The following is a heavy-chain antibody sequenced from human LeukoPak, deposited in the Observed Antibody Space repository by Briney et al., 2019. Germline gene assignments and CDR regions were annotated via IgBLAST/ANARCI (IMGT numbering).Heavy chain of an antibody. V-gene: IGHV3-21*01. CDR3: ARVMMGATVTTFHYYCMDV. D-gene: IGHD4-11*01. J-gene: IGHJ6*03. CDR2: ITSSSSHI. Sequence: GGSLRLSCAASGFTFSHYSIDWVPQAPGKGLERVASITSSSSHIYYADSVKGRFTISRDNAKNALYLQMNSLRAEDTAIYYCARVMMGATVTTFHYYCMDVWGVGTTVTVSS. CDR1: GFTFSHYS.